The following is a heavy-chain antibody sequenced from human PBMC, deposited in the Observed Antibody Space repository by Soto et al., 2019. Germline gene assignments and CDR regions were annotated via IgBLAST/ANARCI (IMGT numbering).Heavy chain of an antibody. D-gene: IGHD2-21*02. Sequence: GGSLRLSCAASGFTFSSYAMSWVRQAPGKGLEWVSAISGSGGSTYSADSVKGRFTISRDNSKNTLYLQMNSLSAEDTAVYYCANLLNWHIVVETAESFQHWGQGTLVTVSS. J-gene: IGHJ1*01. CDR1: GFTFSSYA. V-gene: IGHV3-23*01. CDR3: ANLLNWHIVVETAESFQH. CDR2: ISGSGGST.